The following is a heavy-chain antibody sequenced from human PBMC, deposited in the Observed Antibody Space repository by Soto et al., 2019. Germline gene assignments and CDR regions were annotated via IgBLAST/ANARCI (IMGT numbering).Heavy chain of an antibody. CDR2: ISATGGNI. V-gene: IGHV3-23*01. CDR1: WFTLSDYA. D-gene: IGHD3-16*01. Sequence: PXGCLRLSCVASWFTLSDYAMTWVRQAPGKGLEWVATISATGGNIEYTDSLKGRFTISRDNSKNTLYLQLNGLTSDDTAVHYCAKVAGGLGYFDIWGRGTLVTVPS. CDR3: AKVAGGLGYFDI. J-gene: IGHJ2*01.